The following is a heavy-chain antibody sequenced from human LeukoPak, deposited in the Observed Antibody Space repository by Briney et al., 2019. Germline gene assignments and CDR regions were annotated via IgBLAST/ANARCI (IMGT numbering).Heavy chain of an antibody. D-gene: IGHD1-1*01. CDR3: AKDLTTGTTGWYYGMGV. Sequence: GRSLRLSCAASGFTFDDYAMHWVRQAPGKGLEWVSGISWNSGSIGYADSVKGRFTISRDNAKNSLYLQMNSLRAEDTALYYCAKDLTTGTTGWYYGMGVWGQGTTVTVSS. J-gene: IGHJ6*02. CDR1: GFTFDDYA. CDR2: ISWNSGSI. V-gene: IGHV3-9*01.